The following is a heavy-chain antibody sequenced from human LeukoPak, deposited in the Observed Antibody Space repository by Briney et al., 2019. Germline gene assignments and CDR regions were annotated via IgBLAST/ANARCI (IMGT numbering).Heavy chain of an antibody. V-gene: IGHV3-11*04. J-gene: IGHJ4*02. CDR2: ISSSGSTR. D-gene: IGHD2-15*01. CDR3: VRDGYCSGGSCSWTLDY. CDR1: GFTFSSYA. Sequence: PGGSLRPSCAASGFTFSSYAMSWIRQAPGKGLEWVSYISSSGSTRYYADSVKGRFTISRDNAKNSLYLQMNSLRAEDTAVYYCVRDGYCSGGSCSWTLDYWGQGTLVTVSS.